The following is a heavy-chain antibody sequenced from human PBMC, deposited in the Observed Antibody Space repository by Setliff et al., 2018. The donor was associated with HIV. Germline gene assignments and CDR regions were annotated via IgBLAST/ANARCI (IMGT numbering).Heavy chain of an antibody. D-gene: IGHD1-26*01. Sequence: SETLSLTCGVSGGSLSGSYWSWIRQSPEKGLEWIGEVNHSGSTNYPPSLKSRVTISVDTSKNQFFLKLSSVAAADTAVYYCARDVSGSPFDYWGQGKLVTVSS. J-gene: IGHJ4*02. V-gene: IGHV4-34*01. CDR2: VNHSGST. CDR1: GGSLSGSY. CDR3: ARDVSGSPFDY.